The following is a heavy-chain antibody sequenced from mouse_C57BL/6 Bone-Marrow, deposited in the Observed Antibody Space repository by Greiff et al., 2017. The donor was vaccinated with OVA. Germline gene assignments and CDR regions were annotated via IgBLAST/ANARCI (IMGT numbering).Heavy chain of an antibody. D-gene: IGHD2-3*01. V-gene: IGHV1-22*01. CDR1: GYTFTDYN. CDR2: INPNNGGT. CDR3: ARDDPYFDY. J-gene: IGHJ2*01. Sequence: EVMLVESGPELVKPGASVKMSCKASGYTFTDYNMHWVKQSHGKSLEWIGYINPNNGGTSYNQKFKGKATLTVNKSSSTAYMELRSLTSEDSAVYYCARDDPYFDYWGQGTTLTVSS.